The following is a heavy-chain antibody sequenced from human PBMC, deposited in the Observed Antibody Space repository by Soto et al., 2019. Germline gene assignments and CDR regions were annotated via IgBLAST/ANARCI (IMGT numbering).Heavy chain of an antibody. CDR3: ARGEEGPTYYYYYYGMDV. CDR2: INHSGST. V-gene: IGHV4-34*01. J-gene: IGHJ6*02. Sequence: SETLSLTCAVYGGSFSGYYWSWIRQPPGKGLEWIGEINHSGSTNYNPSLKSRVTISVDTSKNQFSLKLSSVTAADTAVYYCARGEEGPTYYYYYYGMDVWGQGTTVTISS. CDR1: GGSFSGYY.